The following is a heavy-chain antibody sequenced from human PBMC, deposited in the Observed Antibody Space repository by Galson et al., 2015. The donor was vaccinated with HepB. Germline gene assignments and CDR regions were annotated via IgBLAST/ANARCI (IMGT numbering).Heavy chain of an antibody. V-gene: IGHV7-4-1*02. CDR1: GYTLTSYA. CDR2: INTNTGNP. J-gene: IGHJ6*02. CDR3: ARVGDTVVVPAADYYYGMDV. Sequence: SVKASCKASGYTLTSYAMNWVRQAPGQGLEWMGWINTNTGNPTYAQGFTGRFVFSLDTSVSTAYLQISSLKAEDTAVYYCARVGDTVVVPAADYYYGMDVWGQGTTVTVSS. D-gene: IGHD2-2*01.